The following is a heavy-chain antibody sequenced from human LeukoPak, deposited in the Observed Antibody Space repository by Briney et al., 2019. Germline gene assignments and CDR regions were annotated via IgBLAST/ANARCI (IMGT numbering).Heavy chain of an antibody. CDR1: GYSISSGYY. J-gene: IGHJ4*02. D-gene: IGHD6-13*01. V-gene: IGHV4-38-2*02. Sequence: SETLSLTCTVSGYSISSGYYWGWIRQPPGKWLEWIESMYHSGSTYYNPSLKSRVTMSVDTSKNQFSLKLSSVTAADTAVYYCARGRGQQLGNFDYWGQGTLVTVSS. CDR3: ARGRGQQLGNFDY. CDR2: MYHSGST.